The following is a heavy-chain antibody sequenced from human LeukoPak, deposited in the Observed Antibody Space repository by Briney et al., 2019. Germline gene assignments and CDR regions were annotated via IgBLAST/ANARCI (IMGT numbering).Heavy chain of an antibody. CDR3: ARDQGRTTVTQQEH. Sequence: ASVKVSCKTSGYTFTGYYMHWVRQAPGQGLEWMGWINPNSGGTNYAQKFQGRVTMTRDTSISTAYMELSRLRSDDTAVYYCARDQGRTTVTQQEHWGQGTLVTVSS. CDR1: GYTFTGYY. V-gene: IGHV1-2*02. CDR2: INPNSGGT. D-gene: IGHD4-17*01. J-gene: IGHJ4*02.